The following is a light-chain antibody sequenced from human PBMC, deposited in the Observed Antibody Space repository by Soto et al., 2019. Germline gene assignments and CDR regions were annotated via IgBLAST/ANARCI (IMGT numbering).Light chain of an antibody. J-gene: IGLJ3*02. V-gene: IGLV1-44*01. Sequence: QYVLTQPPSASGTPGQRVTISCSGSSSNIGSNTVNWYQQLPGTAPKLLIYSNNQRPSGVPDRFSGSKSGTSASLAISGLQSEDEAEYYCAAWDDSLNGGVFGGGTKVTVL. CDR3: AAWDDSLNGGV. CDR2: SNN. CDR1: SSNIGSNT.